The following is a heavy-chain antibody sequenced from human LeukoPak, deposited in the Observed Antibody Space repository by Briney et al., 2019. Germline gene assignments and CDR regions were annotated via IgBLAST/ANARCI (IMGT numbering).Heavy chain of an antibody. J-gene: IGHJ4*02. Sequence: GGSLRLSCAASGFTFSSYEMNWVRQAPGKGREWVSYIRSRGVTIYYADSVQGRFTISRDNAKNSLYLQMNTLRVEDTAVYYCARVGIVPPGTDYWGQGTLVTVSS. V-gene: IGHV3-48*03. CDR1: GFTFSSYE. CDR3: ARVGIVPPGTDY. D-gene: IGHD6-13*01. CDR2: IRSRGVTI.